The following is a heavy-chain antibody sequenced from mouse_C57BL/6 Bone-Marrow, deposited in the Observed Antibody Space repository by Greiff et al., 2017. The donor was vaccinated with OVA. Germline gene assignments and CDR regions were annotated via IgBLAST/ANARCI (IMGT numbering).Heavy chain of an antibody. CDR2: INPYNGGT. V-gene: IGHV1-19*01. D-gene: IGHD1-1*01. Sequence: EVQLVESGPVLVKPGASVKMSCKASGYTFTDYYMNWVKQSHGKSLEWIGVINPYNGGTSYNQKFKGKATLTVDKSSSTAYMELNSLTSEDSAVYYCARLITTWYFDVWGTGTTVTVSS. CDR1: GYTFTDYY. CDR3: ARLITTWYFDV. J-gene: IGHJ1*03.